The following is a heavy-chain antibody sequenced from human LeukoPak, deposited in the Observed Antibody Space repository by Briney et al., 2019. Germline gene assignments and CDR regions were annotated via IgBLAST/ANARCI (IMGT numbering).Heavy chain of an antibody. Sequence: PGGSLRLSCAASGCTFDDYAMHWVRQAPGKGLEWVSLISGDGGSTYYADSVKGRFTISRDNSKNSLYLQMNSLRTEDTALYYCAKDISTMIVVGNFDYWGQGTLVTVSS. J-gene: IGHJ4*02. CDR1: GCTFDDYA. V-gene: IGHV3-43*02. CDR2: ISGDGGST. CDR3: AKDISTMIVVGNFDY. D-gene: IGHD3-22*01.